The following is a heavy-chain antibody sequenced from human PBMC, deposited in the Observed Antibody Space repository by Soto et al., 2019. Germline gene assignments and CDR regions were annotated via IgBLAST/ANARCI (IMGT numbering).Heavy chain of an antibody. V-gene: IGHV3-21*01. J-gene: IGHJ6*02. CDR1: GFTFSSYS. Sequence: EVQLVESGGGLVKPGGSLRLSCAASGFTFSSYSMNWVRQAPGKGLEWVSSISSSSSYIYYADSVKGRFTISRDNDKNSLYLQMNSLIAEDTAVYYCARDYGHYYYGMDVWGQGTTVTVSS. D-gene: IGHD4-17*01. CDR2: ISSSSSYI. CDR3: ARDYGHYYYGMDV.